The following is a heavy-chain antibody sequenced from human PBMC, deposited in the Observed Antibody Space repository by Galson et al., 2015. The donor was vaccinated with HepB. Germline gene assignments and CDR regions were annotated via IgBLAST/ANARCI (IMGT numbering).Heavy chain of an antibody. CDR3: ARSGAGLDY. CDR1: GFTFSNFN. V-gene: IGHV3-48*02. D-gene: IGHD6-19*01. CDR2: IRPSGTTI. Sequence: ALRLSCAASGFTFSNFNMNWGRLAPGKGLEWLAFIRPSGTTIYYADSVKGRFTISRDDAKNSLYLQMNSLRDEDTAVYYCARSGAGLDYWGQGTLVTVSS. J-gene: IGHJ4*02.